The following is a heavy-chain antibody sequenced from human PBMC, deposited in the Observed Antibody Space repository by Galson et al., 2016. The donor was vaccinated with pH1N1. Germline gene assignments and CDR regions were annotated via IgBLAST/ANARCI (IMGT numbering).Heavy chain of an antibody. Sequence: QSGAEVKKPGASVNISCKSSGYTFTTYYIHWVRQAPGQGPEWMGIINPSGGNTKCAQAFQARITMTRDTSTSTFFMKMNNLGSEDTAVYCCASSRGNCLGGECYNFEYWGQGTLVLVSS. J-gene: IGHJ4*02. D-gene: IGHD2-21*01. V-gene: IGHV1-46*01. CDR1: GYTFTTYY. CDR2: INPSGGNT. CDR3: ASSRGNCLGGECYNFEY.